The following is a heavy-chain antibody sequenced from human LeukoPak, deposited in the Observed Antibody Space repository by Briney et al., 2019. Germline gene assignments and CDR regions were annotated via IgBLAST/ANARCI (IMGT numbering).Heavy chain of an antibody. D-gene: IGHD2-15*01. V-gene: IGHV1-2*02. Sequence: GASVKVSCKASGYTFTGYYMHWVRQAPGQGLEWMGWINPNSGGTNYAQKFQGRVTMTRDTSISTAYMELSRLRSDDTAVYYCARGLSDCSGGSCYMAYYYYYGMDVWGQGTTVTVSS. J-gene: IGHJ6*02. CDR3: ARGLSDCSGGSCYMAYYYYYGMDV. CDR1: GYTFTGYY. CDR2: INPNSGGT.